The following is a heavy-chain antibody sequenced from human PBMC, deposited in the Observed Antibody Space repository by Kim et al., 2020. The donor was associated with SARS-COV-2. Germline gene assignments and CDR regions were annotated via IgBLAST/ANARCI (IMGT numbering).Heavy chain of an antibody. CDR3: AKDLTYGSGSSYYGMDV. CDR1: GFTFSSYA. J-gene: IGHJ6*02. D-gene: IGHD3-10*01. V-gene: IGHV3-23*01. CDR2: ISGSGGST. Sequence: GSLRLSCAASGFTFSSYAMSWVRQAPGKGLEWVSAISGSGGSTYYADSVKGRFTISRDNSKNTLYQQMNSLRAEDTAVYYCAKDLTYGSGSSYYGMDVWGQGTTVTVSS.